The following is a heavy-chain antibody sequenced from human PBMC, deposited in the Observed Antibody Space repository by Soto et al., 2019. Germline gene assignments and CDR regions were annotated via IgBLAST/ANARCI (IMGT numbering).Heavy chain of an antibody. J-gene: IGHJ4*02. Sequence: QITLKESGPTLVKPTQTLTLTCTFSGFSLSTSGVGVGWIRQPPGKALEWLALIYWNDDKRYSPSLKSRLTITKDTSKNQVVLTMINMDPVDTATYYCAHMNSGPFDYWGQGTLVTVSS. D-gene: IGHD7-27*01. CDR1: GFSLSTSGVG. V-gene: IGHV2-5*01. CDR2: IYWNDDK. CDR3: AHMNSGPFDY.